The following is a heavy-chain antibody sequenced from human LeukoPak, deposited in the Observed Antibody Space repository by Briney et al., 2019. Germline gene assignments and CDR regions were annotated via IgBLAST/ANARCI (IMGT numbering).Heavy chain of an antibody. CDR3: ARVAPSTTFGVVSHRIFDY. CDR1: TDSITTPNYY. Sequence: SETLSLTCTVSTDSITTPNYYWAWIRQPPGKGLEWIGSVHYSGSTKNSPSLKSRVTISVDTSKNQFSLKLTSVTAADTAVYYCARVAPSTTFGVVSHRIFDYWGQGTLVTVSS. V-gene: IGHV4-39*07. D-gene: IGHD3-3*01. CDR2: VHYSGST. J-gene: IGHJ4*02.